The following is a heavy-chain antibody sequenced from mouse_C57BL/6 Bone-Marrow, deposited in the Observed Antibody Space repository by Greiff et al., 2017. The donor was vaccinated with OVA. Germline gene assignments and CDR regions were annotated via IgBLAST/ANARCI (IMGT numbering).Heavy chain of an antibody. D-gene: IGHD2-5*01. Sequence: VQLQQSGPELVKPGASVKIPCKASGYTFTDYNMDWVKQSHGKSLEWIGDINPNNGGTIYNQKFKGKATLTVDNSSSTAYMKLRSLTSEDTAVYYCAREYYSNFHWYFDVWGTGTTVTVSS. V-gene: IGHV1-18*01. CDR1: GYTFTDYN. J-gene: IGHJ1*03. CDR2: INPNNGGT. CDR3: AREYYSNFHWYFDV.